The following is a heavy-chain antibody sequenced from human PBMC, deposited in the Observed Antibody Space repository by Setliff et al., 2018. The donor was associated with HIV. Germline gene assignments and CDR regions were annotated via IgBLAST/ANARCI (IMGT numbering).Heavy chain of an antibody. CDR3: AGVSSQFSEWRKDYFEY. CDR2: IIPIIGIT. J-gene: IGHJ4*02. V-gene: IGHV1-69*10. Sequence: EASVKVSCKASGGTFCSYAISWVRQAPGQGLEWMGGIIPIIGITNQAQKFQGRVTITADKSTNTAYMELSSLRSEDTAVYYCAGVSSQFSEWRKDYFEYWSQGSLVTVSS. D-gene: IGHD3-3*01. CDR1: GGTFCSYA.